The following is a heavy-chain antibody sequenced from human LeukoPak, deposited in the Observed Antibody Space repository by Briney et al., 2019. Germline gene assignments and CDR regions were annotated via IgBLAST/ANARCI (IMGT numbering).Heavy chain of an antibody. V-gene: IGHV4-34*01. D-gene: IGHD3-22*01. CDR1: GGSLSGSY. CDR2: INHSGSA. CDR3: ARARGDSGYYQGYF. J-gene: IGHJ4*02. Sequence: SETLSLTCAVYGGSLSGSYWSWIRQPPGKGLEWIGEINHSGSANYNPSPKSRVTLSIDKSKNQFSLNLNSVTAADTAVYYCARARGDSGYYQGYFWGQGTLVPVFS.